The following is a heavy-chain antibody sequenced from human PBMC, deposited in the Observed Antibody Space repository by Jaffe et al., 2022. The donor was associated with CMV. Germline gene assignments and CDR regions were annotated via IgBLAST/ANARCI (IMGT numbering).Heavy chain of an antibody. CDR2: IKSKTDGGTT. D-gene: IGHD3-10*01. V-gene: IGHV3-15*01. Sequence: EVQLVESGGGLVKPGGSLRLSCAASGFTFSNAWMSWVRQAPGKGLEWVGRIKSKTDGGTTDYAAPVKGRFTISRDDSKNTLYLQMNSLKTEDTAVYYCTTVMDVMVRGVHYYYYYGMDVWGQGTTVTVSS. CDR3: TTVMDVMVRGVHYYYYYGMDV. CDR1: GFTFSNAW. J-gene: IGHJ6*02.